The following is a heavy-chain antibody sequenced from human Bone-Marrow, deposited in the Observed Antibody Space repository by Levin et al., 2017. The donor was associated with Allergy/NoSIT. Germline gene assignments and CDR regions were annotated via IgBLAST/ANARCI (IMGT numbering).Heavy chain of an antibody. CDR1: GGSISSDNYY. CDR3: ARVRDGYNFGDYYFDS. CDR2: TYYNGST. V-gene: IGHV4-30-4*01. Sequence: NASETLSLTCTVSGGSISSDNYYWTWIRQPPGKGLECIGYTYYNGSTYYNPSLKSRVTISVDTSKNQFSLKLDSVTAADMAVYYCARVRDGYNFGDYYFDSWGQGTLVIVSS. J-gene: IGHJ4*02. D-gene: IGHD5-24*01.